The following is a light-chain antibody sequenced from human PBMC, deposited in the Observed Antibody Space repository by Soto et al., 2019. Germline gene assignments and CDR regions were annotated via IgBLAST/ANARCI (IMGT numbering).Light chain of an antibody. Sequence: QSVLTQPASVSGSPGQSITISCIGTSSDVGSYNLVSWYQQHPGKAPKVLIYEVSERPSGVSNRVSGSKSGNTASLTISGLQAEDEAEYYCCSYAGSRTHVLFGGGTKLTV. J-gene: IGLJ2*01. V-gene: IGLV2-23*02. CDR2: EVS. CDR1: SSDVGSYNL. CDR3: CSYAGSRTHVL.